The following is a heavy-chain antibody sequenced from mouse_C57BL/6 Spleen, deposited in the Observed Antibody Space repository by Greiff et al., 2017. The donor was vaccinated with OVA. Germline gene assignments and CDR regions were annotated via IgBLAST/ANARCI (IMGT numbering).Heavy chain of an antibody. CDR3: ARSSSGPLYDY. CDR2: IDPSDSYT. CDR1: GYTFTSYW. Sequence: QVQLQQPGAELVKPGASVKLSCKASGYTFTSYWMQWVKQRPGQGLEWIGEIDPSDSYTNYNQKFKGKATLTVDTSSSTAYMQLSSLTSEDSAVYYCARSSSGPLYDYGGQGTSVTVSS. V-gene: IGHV1-50*01. J-gene: IGHJ4*01. D-gene: IGHD3-2*02.